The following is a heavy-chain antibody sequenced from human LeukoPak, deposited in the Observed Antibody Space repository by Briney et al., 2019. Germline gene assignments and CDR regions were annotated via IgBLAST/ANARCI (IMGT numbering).Heavy chain of an antibody. Sequence: QSGGSLRLSCAASGFTFSSYAMSWVRQAPGKGLEWVSAISGSGGSTYYADSVKGRFTISRDNSKNTLYLQMNSLRAEDTAVYYCAKVNHYVWGSYRDFDYWGQGTLVTVSS. CDR1: GFTFSSYA. D-gene: IGHD3-16*02. V-gene: IGHV3-23*01. CDR3: AKVNHYVWGSYRDFDY. CDR2: ISGSGGST. J-gene: IGHJ4*02.